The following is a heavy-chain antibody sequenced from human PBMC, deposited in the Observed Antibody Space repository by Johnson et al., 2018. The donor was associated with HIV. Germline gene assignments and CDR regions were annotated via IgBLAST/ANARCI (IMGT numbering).Heavy chain of an antibody. V-gene: IGHV3-7*02. Sequence: VQLVESGGGLVQPGGSLRLSCVASGFTFSTTWMNWVRQAPGKGLEWVANIKEDGSQKYFADSVKGRFTISRDNSKNTLYLQMSSLRAEDTAVYYCARGGIIHDAFDIWGQGTMVTVSS. CDR3: ARGGIIHDAFDI. D-gene: IGHD1-1*01. CDR1: GFTFSTTW. CDR2: IKEDGSQK. J-gene: IGHJ3*02.